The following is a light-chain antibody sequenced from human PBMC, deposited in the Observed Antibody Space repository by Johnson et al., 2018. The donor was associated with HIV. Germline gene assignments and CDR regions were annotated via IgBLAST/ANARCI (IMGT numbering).Light chain of an antibody. V-gene: IGLV1-51*02. CDR2: ENN. CDR3: GTWASSLRAGV. CDR1: SSNIGNNY. J-gene: IGLJ1*01. Sequence: QSLLTQPPSVSAAPGQKVTISCSGSSSNIGNNYVSWYQQLPGTAPKLLIYENNKRPSGIPDRFSGSKSGTSATLGITGLQTGDEADYYCGTWASSLRAGVFGTGTKVTVL.